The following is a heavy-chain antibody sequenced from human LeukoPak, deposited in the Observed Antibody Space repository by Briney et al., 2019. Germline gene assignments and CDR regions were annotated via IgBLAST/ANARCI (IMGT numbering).Heavy chain of an antibody. V-gene: IGHV1-2*02. CDR1: GYTFIGCY. CDR2: INPNSGAT. J-gene: IGHJ5*02. Sequence: ASVKVSCKASGYTFIGCYMHWLRQAPGQGLEWMGWINPNSGATNYAQKFQGRVTMTRDTSISTSYMELSRLRFDDTAVYYCARDYSRAWFYPWGQGTLVTVSS. D-gene: IGHD2-15*01. CDR3: ARDYSRAWFYP.